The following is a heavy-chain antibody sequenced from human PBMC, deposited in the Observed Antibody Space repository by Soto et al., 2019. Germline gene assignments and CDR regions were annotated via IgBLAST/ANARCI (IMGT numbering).Heavy chain of an antibody. J-gene: IGHJ4*02. CDR2: IYPGDSDT. D-gene: IGHD1-26*01. CDR1: GYSFTSYW. CDR3: ARLPTLYSGSYFDY. V-gene: IGHV5-51*01. Sequence: PGDSLKISCQGSGYSFTSYWIGWVRQMPGKGLEWMGIIYPGDSDTRYSPSFQGQVTISADKSISTAFLQWSSLKASDTAMYYCARLPTLYSGSYFDYWGQGALVTVSS.